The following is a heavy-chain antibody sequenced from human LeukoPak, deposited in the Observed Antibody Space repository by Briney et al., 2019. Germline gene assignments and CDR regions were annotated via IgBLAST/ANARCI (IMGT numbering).Heavy chain of an antibody. D-gene: IGHD6-13*01. J-gene: IGHJ4*02. Sequence: PGGSLRLSCAASGFTFDDYAMHWVRQAPGKGLEWVSGISWNSGSIGYADSVRGRFTISRDNAKNSLYLQMNSLRAEDTAIYYCAKISGQLVSLQYMPQVYIDYWGQGTLVTVSS. CDR3: AKISGQLVSLQYMPQVYIDY. V-gene: IGHV3-9*01. CDR2: ISWNSGSI. CDR1: GFTFDDYA.